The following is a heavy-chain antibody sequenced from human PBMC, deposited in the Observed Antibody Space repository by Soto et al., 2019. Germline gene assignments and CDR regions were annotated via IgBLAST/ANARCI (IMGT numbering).Heavy chain of an antibody. V-gene: IGHV3-7*04. CDR3: ARDPSLGYDYHWFDP. CDR1: GLTFSSSW. Sequence: PGGSLRLSCAASGLTFSSSWMTWVRQAPGRGLECVANIKYDGSERYYVDSVKGRFTISRDNAKNSLYLQMDSLRAEDTAVYYCARDPSLGYDYHWFDPWGQGTLVTVSS. J-gene: IGHJ5*02. D-gene: IGHD5-12*01. CDR2: IKYDGSER.